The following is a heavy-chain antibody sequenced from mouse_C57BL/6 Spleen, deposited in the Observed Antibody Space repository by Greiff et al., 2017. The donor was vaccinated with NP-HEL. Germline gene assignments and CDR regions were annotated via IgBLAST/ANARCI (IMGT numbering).Heavy chain of an antibody. CDR1: GYTFTDYE. CDR3: TRYYGNFYFDY. CDR2: IDPETGGT. J-gene: IGHJ2*01. V-gene: IGHV1-15*01. D-gene: IGHD2-1*01. Sequence: QVQLKESGAELVRPGASVTLSCKASGYTFTDYEMHWVKQTPVHGLEWIGAIDPETGGTAYNQKFKGKAILTADKSSSTAYMELRSLTSEDSAVYYCTRYYGNFYFDYWGQGTTLTVSS.